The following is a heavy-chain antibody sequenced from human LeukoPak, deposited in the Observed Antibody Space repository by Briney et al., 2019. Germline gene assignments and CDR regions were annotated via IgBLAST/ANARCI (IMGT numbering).Heavy chain of an antibody. CDR3: AKGAYDYIEMGYFDD. Sequence: GGSLRLSCAASGFTFSSYAMSWVRQAPGKGLEWVSLIIGSSGDTLYADSVKGRFTISRDISKNRLYLQMNSLRAEDTALYYCAKGAYDYIEMGYFDDWGQGTLVTVSS. CDR2: IIGSSGDT. CDR1: GFTFSSYA. V-gene: IGHV3-23*01. D-gene: IGHD5-12*01. J-gene: IGHJ4*02.